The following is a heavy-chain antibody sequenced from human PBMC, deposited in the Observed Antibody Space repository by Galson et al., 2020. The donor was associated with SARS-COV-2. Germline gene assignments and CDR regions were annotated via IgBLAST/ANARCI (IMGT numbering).Heavy chain of an antibody. CDR2: IYHSGTT. J-gene: IGHJ4*02. CDR1: GYPISSNYY. D-gene: IGHD3-3*01. Sequence: SETLSLTCTVSGYPISSNYYWGWIRQPPGKGLQWIGTIYHSGTTYYNPSLKSRVSTSVDASKNQFSLKLTSVSAADTAVYYCARATYFDFWSHPPTHFDYWGQGILVTVSS. CDR3: ARATYFDFWSHPPTHFDY. V-gene: IGHV4-38-2*02.